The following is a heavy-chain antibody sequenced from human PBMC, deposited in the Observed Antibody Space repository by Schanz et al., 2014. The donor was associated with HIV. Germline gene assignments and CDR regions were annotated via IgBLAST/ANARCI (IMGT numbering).Heavy chain of an antibody. CDR3: AKVPVAHYYYGMDV. CDR2: MNPKSGNT. J-gene: IGHJ6*02. CDR1: GDTFSRHA. V-gene: IGHV1-8*01. Sequence: QVPLVQSGAEVKKPGSSVKVSCKASGDTFSRHAINWVRQATGQGPEWMGWMNPKSGNTGYAQKFQGRVTMTRNTSISTAYMELSSLRSEDTAVYYCAKVPVAHYYYGMDVWGQGTTVTVSS.